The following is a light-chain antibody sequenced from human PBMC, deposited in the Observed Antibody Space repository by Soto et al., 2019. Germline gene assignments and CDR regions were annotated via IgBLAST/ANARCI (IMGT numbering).Light chain of an antibody. J-gene: IGKJ2*02. CDR2: WAS. Sequence: DIVMTQSPDSLAVSLGERATINCKSSQSVLYSSNNKNYLAWYQQKPGQPHKLLIYWASTRESGVPDRFSGSGSGTDFTLTISSLQAEDLAVYYCQQYYSTPRTFGQGTKLEIK. CDR1: QSVLYSSNNKNY. CDR3: QQYYSTPRT. V-gene: IGKV4-1*01.